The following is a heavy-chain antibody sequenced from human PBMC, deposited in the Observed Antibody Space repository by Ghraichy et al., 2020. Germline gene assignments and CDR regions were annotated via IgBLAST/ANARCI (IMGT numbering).Heavy chain of an antibody. CDR3: AKDDIMTGTPFDY. J-gene: IGHJ4*02. CDR2: ISYDGSNK. V-gene: IGHV3-30*18. D-gene: IGHD1-7*01. CDR1: GFTFSSYG. Sequence: LSLTCAASGFTFSSYGMHWVRQAPGKGLEWVAVISYDGSNKYYADSVKGRFTISRDNSKNTLYLQMNSLRAEDTAVYYCAKDDIMTGTPFDYWGQGTLVTVSS.